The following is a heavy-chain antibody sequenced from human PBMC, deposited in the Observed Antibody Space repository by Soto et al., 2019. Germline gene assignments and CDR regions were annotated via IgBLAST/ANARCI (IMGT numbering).Heavy chain of an antibody. CDR3: ASVNRNWNHEYFDY. CDR1: GDSVSSNSAA. V-gene: IGHV6-1*01. J-gene: IGHJ4*02. Sequence: SQTLSLTCAISGDSVSSNSAAWNWIRQSPSRGLEWLGRTYYRSKWYNDYAVSVKSRITINPDTSKNQFPLQLNSVTPEDTAVYYCASVNRNWNHEYFDYWGQGTLVTVSS. D-gene: IGHD1-1*01. CDR2: TYYRSKWYN.